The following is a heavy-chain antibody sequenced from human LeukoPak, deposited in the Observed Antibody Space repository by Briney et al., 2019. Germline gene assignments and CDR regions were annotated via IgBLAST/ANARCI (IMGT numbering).Heavy chain of an antibody. V-gene: IGHV1-2*06. J-gene: IGHJ4*02. CDR2: INPNSGGT. CDR1: GYTFTGYY. Sequence: GASVKVSCKASGYTFTGYYMHWVRQAPGQGLEWMGRINPNSGGTNYAQKFQGRVTMTRDTSISTAYMELSRLRSDDTAVYYCARDGGVYYDSSGYYRSDYWGQGTLVTVSP. CDR3: ARDGGVYYDSSGYYRSDY. D-gene: IGHD3-22*01.